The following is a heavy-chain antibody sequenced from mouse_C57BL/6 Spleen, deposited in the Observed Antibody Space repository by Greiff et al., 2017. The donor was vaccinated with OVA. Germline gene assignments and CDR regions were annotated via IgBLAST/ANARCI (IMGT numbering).Heavy chain of an antibody. CDR1: GYAFSSSW. CDR3: AKGSSYVSDSYFDV. Sequence: QVHVKQSGPELVKPGASVKISCKASGYAFSSSWMNWVKQRPGKGLEWIGRIYPGDGDTNYNGKFKGKATLTADKSSSTAYMQLSSLTSEDSAVYFCAKGSSYVSDSYFDVWGTGTTVTVSS. CDR2: IYPGDGDT. V-gene: IGHV1-82*01. D-gene: IGHD1-1*01. J-gene: IGHJ1*03.